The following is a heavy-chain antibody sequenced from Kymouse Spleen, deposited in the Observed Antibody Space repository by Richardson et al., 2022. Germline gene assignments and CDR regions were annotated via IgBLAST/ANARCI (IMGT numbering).Heavy chain of an antibody. Sequence: EVQLVESGGGLVQPGGSLRLSCAASGFTFSSYWMHWVRQAPGKGLVWVSRINSDGSSTSYADSVKGRFTISRDNAKNTLYLQMNSLRAEDTAVYYCARRHSSGWSYYYYGMDVWGQGTTVTVSS. CDR1: GFTFSSYW. J-gene: IGHJ6*02. CDR2: INSDGSST. V-gene: IGHV3-74*01. CDR3: ARRHSSGWSYYYYGMDV. D-gene: IGHD6-19*01.